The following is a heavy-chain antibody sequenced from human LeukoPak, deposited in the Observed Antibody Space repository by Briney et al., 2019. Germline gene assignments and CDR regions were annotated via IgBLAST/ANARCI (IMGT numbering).Heavy chain of an antibody. J-gene: IGHJ4*02. D-gene: IGHD1-26*01. Sequence: SGTLSLTCAVSGGSISSSNWWSWVRQPPGKGLEWIGEIYHSGSTNYNPSLKRRVTISVDKSKNQFSLKLSSVTAADTAVYYCASFEVGASYFDYWGQGTLVTVSS. V-gene: IGHV4-4*02. CDR3: ASFEVGASYFDY. CDR2: IYHSGST. CDR1: GGSISSSNW.